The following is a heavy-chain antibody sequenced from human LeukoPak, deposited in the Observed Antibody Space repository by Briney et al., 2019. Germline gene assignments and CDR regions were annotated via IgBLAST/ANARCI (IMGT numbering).Heavy chain of an antibody. CDR3: ARVRWESAHDAFDI. CDR1: GFTFSSYS. D-gene: IGHD4-23*01. J-gene: IGHJ3*02. CDR2: ISSSSSYI. V-gene: IGHV3-21*01. Sequence: GGSLRLSCAASGFTFSSYSMNWVRQAPGKGLEWVSSISSSSSYIYYADSVKGRFTISRDNAKNSLYLQMNSQRAEDTAVYYCARVRWESAHDAFDIWGQGTMVTVSS.